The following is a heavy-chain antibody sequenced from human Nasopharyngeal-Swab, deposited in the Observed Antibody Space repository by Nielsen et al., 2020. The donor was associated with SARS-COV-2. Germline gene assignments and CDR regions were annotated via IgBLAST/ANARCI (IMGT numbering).Heavy chain of an antibody. CDR2: IKQDGSEK. D-gene: IGHD4-17*01. Sequence: GGSLRLSCTASGFTFSNYWMSWVRQAPGKGLEWVASIKQDGSEKYYVDSVKGRFTISRDNAKNSLYLQMNSLRAEDTAVYYCARDLAVTTDYYYYGMDVWGQGTTVTVSS. J-gene: IGHJ6*02. CDR3: ARDLAVTTDYYYYGMDV. V-gene: IGHV3-7*01. CDR1: GFTFSNYW.